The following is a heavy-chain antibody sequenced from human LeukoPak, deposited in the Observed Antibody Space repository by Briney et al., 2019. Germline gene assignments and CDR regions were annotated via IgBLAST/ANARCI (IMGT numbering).Heavy chain of an antibody. CDR1: GGTFSSYA. J-gene: IGHJ4*02. V-gene: IGHV1-69*05. CDR3: ARGGRGSGWANDY. CDR2: IIPIFGTA. D-gene: IGHD6-19*01. Sequence: GASVKVSCKVSGGTFSSYAISWVRQAPGQGLEWMGGIIPIFGTANYAQKFQGRVTITTDESTSTAYMELSSLRSEDTAVYYCARGGRGSGWANDYWGQGTLVTVSS.